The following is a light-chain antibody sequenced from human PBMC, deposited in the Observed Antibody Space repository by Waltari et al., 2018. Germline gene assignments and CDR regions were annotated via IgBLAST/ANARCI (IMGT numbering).Light chain of an antibody. J-gene: IGLJ2*01. Sequence: QAVLTQPSSLSASPGASASLTCTLRSGVNVANHRIYCYQQKPGSPPQYLLGYKSDSDKQQGSGVPSRFSGSKDASANAGILLISGLQSEDEADYYCMIWRSGASEFGGGTKLTVL. CDR1: SGVNVANHR. CDR3: MIWRSGASE. V-gene: IGLV5-45*03. CDR2: YKSDSDK.